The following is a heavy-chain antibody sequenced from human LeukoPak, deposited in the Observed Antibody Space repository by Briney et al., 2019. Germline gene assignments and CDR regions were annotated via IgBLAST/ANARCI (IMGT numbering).Heavy chain of an antibody. CDR3: ARDLIYCSSTSCRNWFDP. Sequence: SETLSLTCTVSGGSISSHYWSWIRQPPGKGLEWIGYIYYSGSTNYNPSLKSRVTISVDTSKTQFSLKLSSVTAADTAVYYCARDLIYCSSTSCRNWFDPWGQGTLVTVSS. J-gene: IGHJ5*02. V-gene: IGHV4-59*11. CDR1: GGSISSHY. D-gene: IGHD2-2*01. CDR2: IYYSGST.